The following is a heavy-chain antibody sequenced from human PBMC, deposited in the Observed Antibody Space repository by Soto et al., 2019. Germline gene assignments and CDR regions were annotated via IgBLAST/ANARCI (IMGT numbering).Heavy chain of an antibody. V-gene: IGHV1-69*01. CDR2: IIPIFGTA. J-gene: IGHJ3*02. D-gene: IGHD3-22*01. CDR1: GGTFSSYA. Sequence: QVQLVQSGAEVKKPGSSVKVSCKASGGTFSSYAISWVRQAPGQGLEWMGGIIPIFGTANYAQKFQGRVTITADESTSTAYMELSSLRSEDTAVYYCARVGAPHYYDSSGYYYDDAFDIWGQGTMVTVSS. CDR3: ARVGAPHYYDSSGYYYDDAFDI.